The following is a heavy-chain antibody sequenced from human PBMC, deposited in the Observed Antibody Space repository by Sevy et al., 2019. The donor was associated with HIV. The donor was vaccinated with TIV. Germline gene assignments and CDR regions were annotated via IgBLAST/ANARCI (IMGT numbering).Heavy chain of an antibody. D-gene: IGHD5-18*01. CDR1: GFTFSRYA. J-gene: IGHJ6*02. V-gene: IGHV3-30-3*01. CDR3: ARVKGAYSFGYYGMDV. Sequence: GESLKISCAASGFTFSRYAMHWVRQAPGKGLEWLAVISYDGSTKYYTDSVKGRFTISRDNSKNTLYLQMNSLKVEDTAVHYCARVKGAYSFGYYGMDVWGQGTTVTVSS. CDR2: ISYDGSTK.